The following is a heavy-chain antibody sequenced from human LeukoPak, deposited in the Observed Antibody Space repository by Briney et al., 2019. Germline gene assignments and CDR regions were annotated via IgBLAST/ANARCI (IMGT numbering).Heavy chain of an antibody. CDR2: ISGSGGST. Sequence: GGSLRLSCAAPGFTFSSYAMSWVRQAPGKGLEWVSAISGSGGSTYYADSVKGRFTISRDNSKNTLYLQMNSLRAEDTAVYYCAKDYYGVSSSYYWFDPWGQGTLVTVSS. V-gene: IGHV3-23*01. J-gene: IGHJ5*02. CDR1: GFTFSSYA. D-gene: IGHD6-6*01. CDR3: AKDYYGVSSSYYWFDP.